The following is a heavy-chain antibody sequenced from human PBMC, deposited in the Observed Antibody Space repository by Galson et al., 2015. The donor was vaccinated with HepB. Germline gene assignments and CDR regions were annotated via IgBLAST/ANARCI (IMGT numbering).Heavy chain of an antibody. Sequence: SVKVSCKASGYTFSSYAIRWVRQAPGQGLEWVGGISAYNGDTSYARKLQGRVTMTTDTSTSTAYMELRSLRSDDTAVYYCARGFEDPPGDYWGQGTLVTVSS. J-gene: IGHJ4*02. CDR2: ISAYNGDT. CDR1: GYTFSSYA. D-gene: IGHD2-15*01. CDR3: ARGFEDPPGDY. V-gene: IGHV1-18*01.